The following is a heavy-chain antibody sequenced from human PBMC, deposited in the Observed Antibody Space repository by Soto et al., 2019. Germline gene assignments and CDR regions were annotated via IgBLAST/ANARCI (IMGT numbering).Heavy chain of an antibody. CDR3: ARSMTTVVTLDY. Sequence: PSETLSLTCAVYCGSFSGYYWSWIRQPPGKGLEWIGEINHSGSTNYNPSLKSRVTMSVDTSKNQFSLKLSSVTAADTAVYYCARSMTTVVTLDYWGQGTLVTVS. CDR1: CGSFSGYY. CDR2: INHSGST. D-gene: IGHD4-17*01. J-gene: IGHJ4*02. V-gene: IGHV4-34*01.